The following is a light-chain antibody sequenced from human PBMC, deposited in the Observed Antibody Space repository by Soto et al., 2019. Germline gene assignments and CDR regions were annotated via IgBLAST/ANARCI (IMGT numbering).Light chain of an antibody. CDR1: QSVSSSY. CDR3: QHYGTSLWT. Sequence: EIVLTQSPGTLSLSPGDRATLACRASQSVSSSYLAWYQQKPGQAPRLLIYGASNRATDIPDRFSGSGSGTHFTLTISRLEPEDCALYYCQHYGTSLWTFGQGTKVEIK. CDR2: GAS. V-gene: IGKV3-20*01. J-gene: IGKJ1*01.